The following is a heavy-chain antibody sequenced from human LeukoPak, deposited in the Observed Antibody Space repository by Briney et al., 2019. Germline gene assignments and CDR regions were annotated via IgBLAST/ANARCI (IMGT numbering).Heavy chain of an antibody. CDR3: ARDWDSRGYFDY. CDR1: GFTFRSHA. V-gene: IGHV3-23*01. CDR2: IYENGGTT. Sequence: GGSLRLSCVGSGFTFRSHAMSWVRQAPEKGLEFVSGIYENGGTTYYADSVKGRFSISRDNSKNTLYLQMNSLRAEDTAVYYCARDWDSRGYFDYWGQGTLVTVSS. D-gene: IGHD6-13*01. J-gene: IGHJ4*02.